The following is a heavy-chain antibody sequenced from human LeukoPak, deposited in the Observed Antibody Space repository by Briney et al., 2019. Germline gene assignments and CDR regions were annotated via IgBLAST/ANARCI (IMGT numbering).Heavy chain of an antibody. J-gene: IGHJ4*02. Sequence: SETLSLTCAVYGGSFSGYYWGWIRQPPGKGLEWIGEINHSGSTNYNPSLKSRVTISVDTSKNQFSLKLSSATAADTAVYYCARSRVWGSYRYHPRYYFDYWGQGTLVTVSS. CDR3: ARSRVWGSYRYHPRYYFDY. D-gene: IGHD3-16*02. V-gene: IGHV4-34*01. CDR2: INHSGST. CDR1: GGSFSGYY.